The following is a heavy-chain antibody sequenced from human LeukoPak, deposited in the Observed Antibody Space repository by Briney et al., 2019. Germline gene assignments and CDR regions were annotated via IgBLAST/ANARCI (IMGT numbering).Heavy chain of an antibody. V-gene: IGHV4-38-2*02. CDR3: ASVGGGSPY. J-gene: IGHJ4*02. CDR1: GYSISSGHF. Sequence: SETLSLTCTVSGYSISSGHFWSWIRQLPGKGLEWIGSIYGSGTTYYDPPLRSRVSISADTSKNYFSLELSSVTAADTAVYYCASVGGGSPYWGQGTLVTVSS. D-gene: IGHD3-16*01. CDR2: IYGSGTT.